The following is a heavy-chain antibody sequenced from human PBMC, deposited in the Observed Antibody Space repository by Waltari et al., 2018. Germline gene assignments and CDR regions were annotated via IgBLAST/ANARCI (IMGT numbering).Heavy chain of an antibody. J-gene: IGHJ4*02. CDR3: ARFRRDDSNYIDY. V-gene: IGHV4-39*07. CDR1: DGSITRGSYS. Sequence: QLQLQEPGPGLVKPSETLSLTCTVSDGSITRGSYSWGCIRQPPGKGLEWIAFIYHTGTTYHSPSLESRVVMSVDTSKNQFSLKMTSLTAADTAVYFCARFRRDDSNYIDYWGQGNLVTVSS. CDR2: IYHTGTT. D-gene: IGHD3-10*01.